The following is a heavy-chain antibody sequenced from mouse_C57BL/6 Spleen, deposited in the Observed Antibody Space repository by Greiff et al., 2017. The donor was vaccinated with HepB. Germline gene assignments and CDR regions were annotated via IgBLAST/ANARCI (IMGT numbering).Heavy chain of an antibody. CDR2: IYPGDGDT. CDR3: ARNDYDPAWFAY. D-gene: IGHD2-4*01. V-gene: IGHV1-82*01. Sequence: VMLVESGPELVKPGASVKISCKASGYAFSSSWMNWVKQRPGKGLEWIGRIYPGDGDTNYNGKFKGKATLTADKSSSTAYMQLSSLTSEDSAVYFCARNDYDPAWFAYWGRGTLVTVSA. CDR1: GYAFSSSW. J-gene: IGHJ3*01.